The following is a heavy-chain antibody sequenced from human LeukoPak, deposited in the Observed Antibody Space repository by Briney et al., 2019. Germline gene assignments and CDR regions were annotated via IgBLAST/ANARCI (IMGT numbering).Heavy chain of an antibody. V-gene: IGHV1-69*04. CDR3: ARDRGGSEEQLIVGWFDP. J-gene: IGHJ5*02. D-gene: IGHD1/OR15-1a*01. Sequence: PVKVSCKASGYTFTSYEISWVRQAPGQGLEWMGRIIPTLGIANYAQKFQGRVTITADKSTSTAYMELSSLRSEDTAVYYCARDRGGSEEQLIVGWFDPWGQGTLVTVSS. CDR2: IIPTLGIA. CDR1: GYTFTSYE.